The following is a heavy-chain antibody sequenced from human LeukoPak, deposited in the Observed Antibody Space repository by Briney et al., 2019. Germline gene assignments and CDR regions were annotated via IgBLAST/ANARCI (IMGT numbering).Heavy chain of an antibody. CDR2: IYYSGST. D-gene: IGHD5-24*01. Sequence: ASQTLSLTCTVSGGSISSGDYYWSWIRQPPGKGLEWIGYIYYSGSTYYNPSLKSRVTISVDTSKNQFSLKLSSVTAADTAVYYCARGGDGYNNSHDAFDIWGQGTMVTVSS. CDR3: ARGGDGYNNSHDAFDI. CDR1: GGSISSGDYY. J-gene: IGHJ3*02. V-gene: IGHV4-30-4*08.